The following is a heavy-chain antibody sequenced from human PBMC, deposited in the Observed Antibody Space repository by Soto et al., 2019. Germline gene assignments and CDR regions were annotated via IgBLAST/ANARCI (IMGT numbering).Heavy chain of an antibody. CDR1: GYSFTSYW. CDR3: ASCMVRGHDAFDI. J-gene: IGHJ3*02. CDR2: IYPGDSET. D-gene: IGHD3-10*01. V-gene: IGHV5-51*01. Sequence: GESLKISCKGSGYSFTSYWIGWVRQMPGKGLDWMGIIYPGDSETRYSPAFQGQVTISADKSISTAYLQWSSLKASDTAMYYCASCMVRGHDAFDIWGQGTMVT.